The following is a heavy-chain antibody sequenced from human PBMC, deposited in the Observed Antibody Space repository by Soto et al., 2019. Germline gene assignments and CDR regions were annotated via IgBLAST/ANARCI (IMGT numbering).Heavy chain of an antibody. J-gene: IGHJ4*02. D-gene: IGHD1-26*01. CDR2: IYASGSP. V-gene: IGHV4-59*01. Sequence: SETLSLTCTVSGGSISSYYWSWIRQPPGKGLEWIGYIYASGSPYYNPSLRSRVTISADTSKNQISLKLTSPTAADTAVYYCARGVGSSPPQYWGRGTLVTVSS. CDR3: ARGVGSSPPQY. CDR1: GGSISSYY.